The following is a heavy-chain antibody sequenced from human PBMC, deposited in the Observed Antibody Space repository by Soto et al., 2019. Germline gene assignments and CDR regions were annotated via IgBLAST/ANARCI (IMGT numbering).Heavy chain of an antibody. Sequence: QVQLVQSGAEVKKPGASVKVSCKASGYTFTNFGISWVRQAPGQGLEWMGWISAYNGNTNYAQNFQGRVTMTTDTSTXXXXMXXRXXXXXXXXXXXXARGGTPIDYWGQGTLVTVSS. J-gene: IGHJ4*02. CDR3: ARGGTPIDY. CDR1: GYTFTNFG. V-gene: IGHV1-18*01. D-gene: IGHD3-16*01. CDR2: ISAYNGNT.